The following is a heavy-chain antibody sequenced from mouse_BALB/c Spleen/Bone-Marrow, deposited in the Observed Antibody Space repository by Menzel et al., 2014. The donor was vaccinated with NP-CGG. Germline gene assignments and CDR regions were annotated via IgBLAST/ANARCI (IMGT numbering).Heavy chain of an antibody. Sequence: QVHVKQSGAELAKPGASVKMSCKASGYTFTSCWMHWVKQRPGQGLEWIGYINPSTGYTNYNQRFKDKATLTADKSSSTAYMQLRSLTSEDSAIYYCTRGIAAVVAADFDYWGQGTTLTVSS. CDR2: INPSTGYT. D-gene: IGHD1-1*01. CDR3: TRGIAAVVAADFDY. CDR1: GYTFTSCW. V-gene: IGHV1-7*01. J-gene: IGHJ2*01.